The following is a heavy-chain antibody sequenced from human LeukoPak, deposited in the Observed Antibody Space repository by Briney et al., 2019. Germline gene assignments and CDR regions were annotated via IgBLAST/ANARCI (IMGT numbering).Heavy chain of an antibody. CDR3: ASGAAGAIDY. J-gene: IGHJ4*02. CDR1: GDSVSSNSAA. V-gene: IGHV6-1*01. D-gene: IGHD6-13*01. CDR2: TYYRSKWYS. Sequence: SQTLSLTCAISGDSVSSNSAAWSWIRQTPSRGLEWLGRTYYRSKWYSYYGASVKSRITINPDTSKNQFSLQLNSVTPEDTAVYYCASGAAGAIDYWGQGTLVTVSS.